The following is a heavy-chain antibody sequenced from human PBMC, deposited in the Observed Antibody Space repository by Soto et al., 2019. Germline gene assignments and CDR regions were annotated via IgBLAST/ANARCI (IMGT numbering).Heavy chain of an antibody. CDR1: GGSISSYY. V-gene: IGHV4-59*01. Sequence: SETLSLTCTVSGGSISSYYWSWIRQPPGKGLEWIGYIYYSGSTNYNPSLKSRVTISVDTSKNQFSLKLSSVTAADTAVYYCARASRWRQLTLDYSGQGTLVTVSS. D-gene: IGHD2-15*01. J-gene: IGHJ4*02. CDR2: IYYSGST. CDR3: ARASRWRQLTLDY.